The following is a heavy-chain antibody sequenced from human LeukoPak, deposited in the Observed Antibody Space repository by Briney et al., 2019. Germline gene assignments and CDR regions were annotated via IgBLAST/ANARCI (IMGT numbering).Heavy chain of an antibody. J-gene: IGHJ6*03. V-gene: IGHV3-15*01. CDR3: TTTYSSGWYADYYYYMDV. D-gene: IGHD6-19*01. CDR2: IKSKTDGGTT. Sequence: GGSLRLSCAASGFTFDDYGMSWVRQAPGKGLEWVGRIKSKTDGGTTDYAAPVKGRFTISRDDSKNTLYLQMNSLKTEDTAVYYCTTTYSSGWYADYYYYMDVWGKGTTVTISS. CDR1: GFTFDDYG.